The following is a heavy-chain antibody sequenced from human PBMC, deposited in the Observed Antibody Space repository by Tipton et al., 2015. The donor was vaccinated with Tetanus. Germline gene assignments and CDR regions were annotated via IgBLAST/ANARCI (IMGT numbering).Heavy chain of an antibody. J-gene: IGHJ4*02. D-gene: IGHD1-26*01. CDR3: ARDVGGHYYFDF. CDR1: GASISSGGYF. Sequence: LRLSCTVSGASISSGGYFWSRIRQHPGRGLEWIGYINYSGSTYFNPSLKSRVTISADMSENQFSLRLTSVTAADTAVYYCARDVGGHYYFDFWGQGSLVTVSS. V-gene: IGHV4-31*02. CDR2: INYSGST.